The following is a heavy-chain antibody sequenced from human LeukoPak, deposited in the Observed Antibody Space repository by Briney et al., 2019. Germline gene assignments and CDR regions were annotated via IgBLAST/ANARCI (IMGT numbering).Heavy chain of an antibody. Sequence: PGGSLRLSCAASGFTVSSNHMSWVRQAPGKGLEWVSVIYGSSSIYYTDSVKGRFTISRDNSKNTVYLQMNSLRAEDTAVYYSARGVRGYSYGSRFGYWGQGTLVTVSS. D-gene: IGHD5-18*01. J-gene: IGHJ4*02. CDR3: ARGVRGYSYGSRFGY. CDR2: IYGSSSI. CDR1: GFTVSSNH. V-gene: IGHV3-53*01.